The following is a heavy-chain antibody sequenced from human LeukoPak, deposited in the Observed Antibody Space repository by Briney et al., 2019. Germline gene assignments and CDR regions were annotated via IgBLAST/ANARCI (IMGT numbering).Heavy chain of an antibody. Sequence: PSETLSLTCAVYGGSFSGYYWSWIRQPPGKGLEWIGEINHSGSTNYNPSLKSRVTISVDTSKNQFSLKLSSVTAADTAVYYCAREIGSRLRFLEWLLSDDAFDIWGQGTTVTVSS. J-gene: IGHJ3*02. CDR3: AREIGSRLRFLEWLLSDDAFDI. CDR1: GGSFSGYY. D-gene: IGHD3-3*01. CDR2: INHSGST. V-gene: IGHV4-34*01.